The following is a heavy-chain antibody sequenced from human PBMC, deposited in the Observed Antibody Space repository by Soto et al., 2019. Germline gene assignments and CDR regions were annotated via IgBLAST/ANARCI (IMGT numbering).Heavy chain of an antibody. CDR1: GYTFSDYF. V-gene: IGHV1-2*02. D-gene: IGHD1-26*01. CDR2: INPKTAAT. J-gene: IGHJ6*02. CDR3: ERIKWGLDYYSGMDV. Sequence: QVQLVQSGAEVKKSGASVKVSCKASGYTFSDYFIQWLRQAPGQGLEWVAWINPKTAATNYAKKFQDRVTVTSDTSFSTAYLELTRLRPDDTALYYCERIKWGLDYYSGMDVWGQGTAVTVSS.